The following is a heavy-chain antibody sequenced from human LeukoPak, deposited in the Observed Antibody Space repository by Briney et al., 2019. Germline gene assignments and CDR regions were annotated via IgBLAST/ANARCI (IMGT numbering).Heavy chain of an antibody. V-gene: IGHV1-2*02. CDR2: INPNSGGT. CDR3: ARDFTKIPRGGY. CDR1: GYTFTGYY. Sequence: ASVKVSCKASGYTFTGYYMHWVRQAPGQGLEWMGWINPNSGGTNYAQKFQGRVTMTRDTSISTAYMELSRPRSDDTAVYYCARDFTKIPRGGYWGQGTLVTVSS. J-gene: IGHJ4*02. D-gene: IGHD3-3*01.